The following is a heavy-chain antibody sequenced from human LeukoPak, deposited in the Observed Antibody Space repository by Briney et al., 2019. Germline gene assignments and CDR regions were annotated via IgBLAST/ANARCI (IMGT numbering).Heavy chain of an antibody. D-gene: IGHD3-3*01. Sequence: SVKVSCKASGGTFSSHAIDWVRQAPGQGLEWMGGIIPMFGTANYAQKFQDRVTITADESTSTAYMELSSLRSEDTAVYYCARGVLEGFWSGHHPYYFDYWGQGTLVTVSS. CDR3: ARGVLEGFWSGHHPYYFDY. V-gene: IGHV1-69*13. J-gene: IGHJ4*02. CDR1: GGTFSSHA. CDR2: IIPMFGTA.